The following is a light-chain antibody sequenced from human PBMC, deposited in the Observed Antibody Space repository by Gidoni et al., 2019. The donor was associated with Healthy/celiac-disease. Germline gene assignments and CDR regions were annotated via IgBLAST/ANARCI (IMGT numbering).Light chain of an antibody. Sequence: TQSPGTLSLSPGERATLSCRASQSVSSSYLAWYQQQPGQAPRLLIYGASSRATGIPDRFSGSGSGTDFTLTISRLEPADFAVYYCQQYGSPFGGGTKVEIK. V-gene: IGKV3-20*01. J-gene: IGKJ4*01. CDR2: GAS. CDR3: QQYGSP. CDR1: QSVSSSY.